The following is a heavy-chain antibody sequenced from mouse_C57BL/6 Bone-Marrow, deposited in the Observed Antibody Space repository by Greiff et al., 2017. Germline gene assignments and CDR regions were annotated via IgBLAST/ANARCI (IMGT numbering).Heavy chain of an antibody. Sequence: QVQLQQSGPELVKPGASVKISCKASGYTFTDYYINWVKQRPGQGLEWIGWICPGSGSTYYNEKVKGKATLTVDKSSSTAYMLLSILTSEDSAFYFCASLGLDYWGQGTTRTVSS. CDR3: ASLGLDY. V-gene: IGHV1-75*01. D-gene: IGHD4-1*01. J-gene: IGHJ2*01. CDR1: GYTFTDYY. CDR2: ICPGSGST.